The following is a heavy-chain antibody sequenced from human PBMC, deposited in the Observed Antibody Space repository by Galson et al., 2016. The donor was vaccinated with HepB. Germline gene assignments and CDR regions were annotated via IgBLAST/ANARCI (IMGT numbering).Heavy chain of an antibody. J-gene: IGHJ6*02. CDR1: GDSVTSDNTC. V-gene: IGHV6-1*01. D-gene: IGHD3-3*01. CDR3: TRGYMQNGVNV. CDR2: TYYRSKWFN. Sequence: CAISGDSVTSDNTCWNWIRQSPSRGLEWLGRTYYRSKWFNDYADSGKSRITVTSDTSKNQFSLQLDSVTPDDTATYFCTRGYMQNGVNVWGQGTTVTVS.